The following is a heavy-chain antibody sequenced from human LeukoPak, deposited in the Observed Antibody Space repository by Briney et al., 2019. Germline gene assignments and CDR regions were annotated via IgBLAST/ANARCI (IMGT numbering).Heavy chain of an antibody. J-gene: IGHJ6*03. CDR3: AKDHRSGLLTPLPYMDV. CDR1: GFTFSSYG. Sequence: GGSLRLSCAASGFTFSSYGMHWVRQAPGKGLEWVAFIRYDGSNKYYADSVKGRFTISRDNSKNTLYLQMNSLRAEDTAVYYCAKDHRSGLLTPLPYMDVWGKGTTVTVSS. D-gene: IGHD4-23*01. V-gene: IGHV3-30*02. CDR2: IRYDGSNK.